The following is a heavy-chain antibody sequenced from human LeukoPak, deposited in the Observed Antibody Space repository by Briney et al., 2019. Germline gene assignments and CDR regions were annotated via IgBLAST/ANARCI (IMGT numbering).Heavy chain of an antibody. CDR3: ARESAFDI. V-gene: IGHV1-69*13. Sequence: SVKVSCTASGGXFSSYAISWVRRAPGQGLEWLGGIIPIFGTANYAQKFQGRVTITADESTSTAYMELSSLRSEDTAVYYCARESAFDIWGQGTMVTVSS. CDR2: IIPIFGTA. CDR1: GGXFSSYA. J-gene: IGHJ3*02.